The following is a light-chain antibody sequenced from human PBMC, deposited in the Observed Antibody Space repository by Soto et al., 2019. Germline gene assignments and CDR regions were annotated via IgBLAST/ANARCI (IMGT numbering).Light chain of an antibody. V-gene: IGLV3-21*04. CDR3: QVWDSSSEHAV. CDR2: YDS. Sequence: SYELTQPPSVSVAPGKTARITCGGNNIGSKSMHWYQQKPGQAPVLVIYYDSDRPSGIPERFSGSNSGNTATLTISRVEAGDEADYYCQVWDSSSEHAVFGGGTQLTVL. CDR1: NIGSKS. J-gene: IGLJ7*01.